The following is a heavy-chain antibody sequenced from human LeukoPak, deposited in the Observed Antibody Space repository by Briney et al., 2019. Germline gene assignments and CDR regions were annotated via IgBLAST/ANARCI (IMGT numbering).Heavy chain of an antibody. CDR2: IIPIFGTA. J-gene: IGHJ3*02. Sequence: SVKVSCKASRGTFSSYAISWVRQAPGQGLEWMGGIIPIFGTANYAQKFQGRVTITADESTSTAYMELSSLRSEDTAVYYCARGRTTDDAFDIWGQGTMVTVSS. V-gene: IGHV1-69*13. CDR3: ARGRTTDDAFDI. D-gene: IGHD4-11*01. CDR1: RGTFSSYA.